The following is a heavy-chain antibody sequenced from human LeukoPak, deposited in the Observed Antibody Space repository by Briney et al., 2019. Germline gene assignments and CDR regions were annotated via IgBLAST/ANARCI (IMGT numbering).Heavy chain of an antibody. Sequence: ASVKVSCKATGYTFSSYGISWVRQAPGQGLEWMGWISAYNGDTNYAQKLQGRLTMTTDTSTSTAYMELRSLRSDDTAVYYCARDIGIVVAGTVDYWGQGTLVTVSP. J-gene: IGHJ4*02. V-gene: IGHV1-18*01. D-gene: IGHD6-19*01. CDR1: GYTFSSYG. CDR2: ISAYNGDT. CDR3: ARDIGIVVAGTVDY.